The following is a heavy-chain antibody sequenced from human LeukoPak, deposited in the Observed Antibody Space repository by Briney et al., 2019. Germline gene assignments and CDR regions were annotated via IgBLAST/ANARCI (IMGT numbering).Heavy chain of an antibody. CDR1: GFTFSNYW. J-gene: IGHJ4*02. CDR3: ARDQVAMVPLDY. V-gene: IGHV3-74*01. D-gene: IGHD5-18*01. Sequence: GGSLRLSCAASGFTFSNYWMHWVRQAPGKGLVWVSRINSDGINTSYADSVKGRFTVSRDNAKNSLYLQLNSLRAEDTAIYYCARDQVAMVPLDYWGQGTLVSVSS. CDR2: INSDGINT.